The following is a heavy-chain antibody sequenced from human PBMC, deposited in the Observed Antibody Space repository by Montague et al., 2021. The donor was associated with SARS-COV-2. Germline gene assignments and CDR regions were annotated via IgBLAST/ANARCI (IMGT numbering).Heavy chain of an antibody. Sequence: SETLSLTCTVSGASVRSGNSYWNWIRQPPGKGLEWIGYISYRGSTNYSPSLKSRVTISVDTSKNQLSLKVISATAADTAVYYCARIGYESAGYYYTYPDWGQGTLVTVSS. V-gene: IGHV4-61*01. CDR2: ISYRGST. CDR1: GASVRSGNSY. J-gene: IGHJ1*01. D-gene: IGHD3-22*01. CDR3: ARIGYESAGYYYTYPD.